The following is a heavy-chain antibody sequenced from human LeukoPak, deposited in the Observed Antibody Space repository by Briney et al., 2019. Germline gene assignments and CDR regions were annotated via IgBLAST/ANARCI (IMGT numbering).Heavy chain of an antibody. V-gene: IGHV4-34*01. CDR1: GGSFSGYY. Sequence: SETLSLTCAVYGGSFSGYYWSWIRQPPGKGLEWIGEINHSGSTNYNPSLKSRVTISVDTSKNQFPLKLSSVTAADTAVYYCARKNDFWDYWGQGTLVTVSS. D-gene: IGHD3-3*01. J-gene: IGHJ4*02. CDR3: ARKNDFWDY. CDR2: INHSGST.